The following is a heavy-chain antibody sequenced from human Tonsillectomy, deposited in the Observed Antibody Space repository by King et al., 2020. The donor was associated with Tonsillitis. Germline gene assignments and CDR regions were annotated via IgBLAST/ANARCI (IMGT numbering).Heavy chain of an antibody. CDR1: GGTFSSFA. D-gene: IGHD6-19*01. V-gene: IGHV1-69*01. J-gene: IGHJ6*02. CDR2: IIPIFGTA. CDR3: ARVGGNSGWRPPARNYYYGMDV. Sequence: QLVQSGAEVKKPGSSVKVSCKASGGTFSSFAISWVRQAPGQGLEWMGGIIPIFGTANYAQKFQGRVTITADESTSTVYRELSSLRSEDTAVYYCARVGGNSGWRPPARNYYYGMDVWGQGTTVTVSS.